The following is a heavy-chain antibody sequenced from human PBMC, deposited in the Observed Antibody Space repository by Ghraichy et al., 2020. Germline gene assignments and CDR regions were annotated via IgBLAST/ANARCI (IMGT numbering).Heavy chain of an antibody. CDR2: INHSGST. CDR1: GGSFSGYY. D-gene: IGHD6-6*01. Sequence: SETLSLTCAVYGGSFSGYYWSWIRQPPGKGLEWIGEINHSGSTNYNPSLKSRVTISVDTSKNQFSLKLSSVTAADTAVYYCARGTEIAARAPWGDYYYYYYMDVWGKGTTITVSS. CDR3: ARGTEIAARAPWGDYYYYYYMDV. V-gene: IGHV4-34*01. J-gene: IGHJ6*03.